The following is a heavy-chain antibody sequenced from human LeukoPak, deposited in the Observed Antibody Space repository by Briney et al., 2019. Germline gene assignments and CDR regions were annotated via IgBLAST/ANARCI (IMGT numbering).Heavy chain of an antibody. CDR3: ARFVVVVAATHIDY. V-gene: IGHV4-34*01. D-gene: IGHD2-15*01. CDR1: GGSFSGYY. CDR2: INHSGST. J-gene: IGHJ4*02. Sequence: PSETLSLTCAVYGGSFSGYYWSWIRQPPGKGLEWIGEINHSGSTNYNPSLKSRVTISVDTSKNQFSLKLSSVTAADTAVYYCARFVVVVAATHIDYWGQGTLVTVSS.